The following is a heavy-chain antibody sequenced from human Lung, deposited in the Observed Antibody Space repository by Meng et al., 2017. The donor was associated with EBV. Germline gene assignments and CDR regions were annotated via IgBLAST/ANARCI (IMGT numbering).Heavy chain of an antibody. CDR1: GGTFRSDA. D-gene: IGHD3-10*01. V-gene: IGHV1-69*01. CDR2: LIPMSDAP. Sequence: QVHLVQFGAEVKKPGSSVKVSCKTSGGTFRSDAISWVRQDPGQGLEWMGGLIPMSDAPHYAQKFQGRVTITADESTSTHYMDLSGLRSEDTAVYYCASESGRGFTPDYWGQGTLVTVSS. J-gene: IGHJ4*02. CDR3: ASESGRGFTPDY.